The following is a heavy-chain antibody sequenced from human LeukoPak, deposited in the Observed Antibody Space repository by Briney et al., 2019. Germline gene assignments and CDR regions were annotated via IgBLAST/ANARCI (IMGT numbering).Heavy chain of an antibody. J-gene: IGHJ3*02. D-gene: IGHD2-2*01. Sequence: SETLSLTCTVSGGSISSSSYYWGWLRQPPGKGLEWIGSIYYSGSTYYNPSLKSRVTISVDTSENQFSLKLSSVTAADTAVYYCARVGRQLLPRGDAFDIWGQGTMVTVSS. CDR1: GGSISSSSYY. CDR3: ARVGRQLLPRGDAFDI. V-gene: IGHV4-39*07. CDR2: IYYSGST.